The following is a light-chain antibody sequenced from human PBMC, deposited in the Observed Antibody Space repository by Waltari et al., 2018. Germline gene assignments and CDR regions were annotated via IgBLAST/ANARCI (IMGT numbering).Light chain of an antibody. V-gene: IGKV3-20*01. CDR1: QSVSRT. CDR2: DAS. CDR3: QKYGTLPAT. J-gene: IGKJ1*01. Sequence: IVLPQSPGTLSLSPGEIANLACRASQSVSRTLAWYQQKPGQAPRLLIYDASSRATGIPDRFSGSGSGTDFSLTISRLEPEDFAVYYCQKYGTLPATFGQGTKVEIK.